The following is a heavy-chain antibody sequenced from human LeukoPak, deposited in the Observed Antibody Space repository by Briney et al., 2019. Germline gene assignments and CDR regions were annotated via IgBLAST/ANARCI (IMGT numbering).Heavy chain of an antibody. J-gene: IGHJ4*02. CDR1: GFTFSGYW. CDR3: ARDLRTSPWGYFDY. Sequence: GGSLRLSCAASGFTFSGYWMSWVRQAPGKGLEWVGNIQENGSGKHYVDSVKGRFTISRDNARNSLYLQMNSLRAEDTAVYYCARDLRTSPWGYFDYWGQGTLVTVSS. V-gene: IGHV3-7*01. CDR2: IQENGSGK. D-gene: IGHD1-7*01.